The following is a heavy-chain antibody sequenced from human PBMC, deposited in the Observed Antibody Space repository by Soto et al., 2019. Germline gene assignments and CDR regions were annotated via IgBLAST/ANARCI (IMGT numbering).Heavy chain of an antibody. V-gene: IGHV3-53*01. Sequence: EVQLVESGGGLIQPGGSLRLSCAASGFTVSSNYMSWVRQAPGKGLEWDSVIYSDGSTYYADSVKGRFTISRDNSKNTVYLQMNSLRLEDTAVYYCARDRTFDYWGQGTLVTVSS. CDR3: ARDRTFDY. J-gene: IGHJ4*02. CDR2: IYSDGST. CDR1: GFTVSSNY.